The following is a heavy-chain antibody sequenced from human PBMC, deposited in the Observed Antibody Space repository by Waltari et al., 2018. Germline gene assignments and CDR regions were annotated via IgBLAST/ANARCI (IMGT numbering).Heavy chain of an antibody. CDR2: ITVGADT. Sequence: EVHLAESGGGVVQPGGSLRLSCTGSGCRFGDYWVHWVRLAPGTGLEVVSTITVGADTYYADPVKGRFTISRATAKGTVYLQMNGLRADDTAVYYCATPFYNWDDPLHSWGPGTLVTVSS. D-gene: IGHD1-20*01. CDR3: ATPFYNWDDPLHS. J-gene: IGHJ4*02. CDR1: GCRFGDYW. V-gene: IGHV3-23*04.